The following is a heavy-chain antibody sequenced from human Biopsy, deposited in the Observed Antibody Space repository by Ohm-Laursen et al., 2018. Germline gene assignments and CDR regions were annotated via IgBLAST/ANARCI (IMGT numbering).Heavy chain of an antibody. V-gene: IGHV1-46*01. CDR1: GNTFATYH. D-gene: IGHD5-24*01. J-gene: IGHJ6*02. CDR3: ARAGVGSDGTDSYYYGMDV. Sequence: ASVKVSCKASGNTFATYHIHWVRQAPGQGLEWMGVISPSGATTSFSQKFQGRITMTRDTSTGTVYMDLNSLGSEDTSVYYCARAGVGSDGTDSYYYGMDVWGPGTTVTVSS. CDR2: ISPSGATT.